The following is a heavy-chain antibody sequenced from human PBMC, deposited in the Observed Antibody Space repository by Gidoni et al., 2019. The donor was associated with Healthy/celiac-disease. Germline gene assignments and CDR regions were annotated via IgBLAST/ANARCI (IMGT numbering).Heavy chain of an antibody. D-gene: IGHD2-2*02. V-gene: IGHV3-49*05. CDR1: GFTFGDDA. J-gene: IGHJ6*03. CDR3: TRGGSVVVPAAILVRYYYYYMDV. Sequence: EVQLVESGGGLVKPGRSLRLSCTASGFTFGDDAMSWFRQAPGKGLEWVSFIRSKAYGGTTEYAASVKGRFTISRDDSKSIAYLQMNSLKTEDTAVYYCTRGGSVVVPAAILVRYYYYYMDVWGKGTTVTVSS. CDR2: IRSKAYGGTT.